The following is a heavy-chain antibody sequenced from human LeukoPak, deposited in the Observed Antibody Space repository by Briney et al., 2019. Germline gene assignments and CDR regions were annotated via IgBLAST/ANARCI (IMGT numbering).Heavy chain of an antibody. V-gene: IGHV1-2*02. CDR3: ARLRPAGYCSGGSCYQSEDY. J-gene: IGHJ4*02. Sequence: ASVTVSCKASGYTFTIYGISWVRQAPGQGLEWMGWINPNSGGTNYAQKFQGRVTMTRDTSISTAYMELSRLRSDDTAVYYCARLRPAGYCSGGSCYQSEDYWGQGTLVTVSS. CDR2: INPNSGGT. D-gene: IGHD2-15*01. CDR1: GYTFTIYG.